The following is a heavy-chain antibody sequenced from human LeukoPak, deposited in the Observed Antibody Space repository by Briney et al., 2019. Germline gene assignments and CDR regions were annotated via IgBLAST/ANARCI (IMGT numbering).Heavy chain of an antibody. CDR3: ARQGSYDFWSGYYMFDY. V-gene: IGHV5-51*01. J-gene: IGHJ4*02. Sequence: GESLKISCKGSGYSFTSYWIGWVRHIPGKGLEWMGIIYPGDSDTRYSPSFQGQVTISADKSISTAYLQWSSLKASDTAMYYCARQGSYDFWSGYYMFDYWGQGTLVTVSS. D-gene: IGHD3-3*01. CDR1: GYSFTSYW. CDR2: IYPGDSDT.